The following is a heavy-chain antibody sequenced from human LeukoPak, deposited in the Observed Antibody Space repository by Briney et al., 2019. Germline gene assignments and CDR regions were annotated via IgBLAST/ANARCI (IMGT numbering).Heavy chain of an antibody. CDR2: ITPVIDSA. CDR1: GGTFRIHI. J-gene: IGHJ5*02. D-gene: IGHD1-26*01. Sequence: SVKVSCKTSGGTFRIHIFSWVRQAPGQGLEWMGRITPVIDSAKYAQKFQDRITITADTSTGTAYLHLSSLTSEDTAIYYCTRVNLRGSQYNWFDPWGQGTLVTVSS. CDR3: TRVNLRGSQYNWFDP. V-gene: IGHV1-69*08.